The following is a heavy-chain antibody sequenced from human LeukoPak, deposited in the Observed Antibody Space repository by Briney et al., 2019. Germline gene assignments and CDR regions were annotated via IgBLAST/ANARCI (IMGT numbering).Heavy chain of an antibody. V-gene: IGHV3-21*04. J-gene: IGHJ6*02. Sequence: PGGSLRLFCAASGFTFSSYSMNWVRQGPGKGLEWVSSISSSSSYIYYADSVMGRFTISRDHAKNSLYLQMNSLRAEDTAVYYCARTSGCNSTSCDPAAYYYYGMDVWGQGTTVTVSS. CDR3: ARTSGCNSTSCDPAAYYYYGMDV. CDR1: GFTFSSYS. D-gene: IGHD2-2*01. CDR2: ISSSSSYI.